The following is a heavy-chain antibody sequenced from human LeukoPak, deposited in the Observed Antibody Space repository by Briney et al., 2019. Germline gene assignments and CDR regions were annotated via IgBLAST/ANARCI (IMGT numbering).Heavy chain of an antibody. D-gene: IGHD3-22*01. CDR1: GFTFNSNW. Sequence: PGGSLRLSCVASGFTFNSNWMSWVRQAPGKGLEWVANIKQDGSEKYYVDSVKGRFTTSRDNAKNSVSLQMNSLRVEDTAVYYCARDKYYDRYFDSWGQGTLVTVSS. V-gene: IGHV3-7*01. J-gene: IGHJ4*02. CDR2: IKQDGSEK. CDR3: ARDKYYDRYFDS.